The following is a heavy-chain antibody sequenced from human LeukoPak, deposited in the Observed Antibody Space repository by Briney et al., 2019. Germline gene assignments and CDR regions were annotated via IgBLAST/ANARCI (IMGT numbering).Heavy chain of an antibody. Sequence: GRSLRLSCAASGFTFSTYWMHWVRQAPGKGLVWVSRTNADGSSTSYADSVKGRFTISRDNAKNTLYLQMNSLRADDTAVYYCARGGLEPVDYWGQGTLVTVSS. CDR3: ARGGLEPVDY. CDR2: TNADGSST. D-gene: IGHD1-1*01. V-gene: IGHV3-74*01. CDR1: GFTFSTYW. J-gene: IGHJ4*02.